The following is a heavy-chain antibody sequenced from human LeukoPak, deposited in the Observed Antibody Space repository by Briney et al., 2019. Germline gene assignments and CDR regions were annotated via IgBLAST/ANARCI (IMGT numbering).Heavy chain of an antibody. D-gene: IGHD3-3*01. J-gene: IGHJ4*02. CDR2: ISYDGSNK. CDR3: ARDYDFWSGYLDY. V-gene: IGHV3-30-3*01. CDR1: GFIFSDYY. Sequence: GGSLRLSCAASGFIFSDYYVTWIRQAPGKGLEWVAVISYDGSNKYYADSVKGRFTISRDNSKNTLYLQMNSLRAEDTAVYYCARDYDFWSGYLDYWGQGTLVTVSS.